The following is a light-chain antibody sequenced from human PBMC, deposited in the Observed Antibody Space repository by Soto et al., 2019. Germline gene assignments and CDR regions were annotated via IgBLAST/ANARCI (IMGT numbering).Light chain of an antibody. Sequence: EVVLTQSPGTLSLSPGERATLSCRASESVYSTFIAWYQQQPGQAPRLVIYGASTRATGVPERFSGGGSGTGFTLTISRLEPEDFAVYFCHQYGSSPTFGQGTKVEI. J-gene: IGKJ1*01. CDR2: GAS. V-gene: IGKV3-20*01. CDR1: ESVYSTF. CDR3: HQYGSSPT.